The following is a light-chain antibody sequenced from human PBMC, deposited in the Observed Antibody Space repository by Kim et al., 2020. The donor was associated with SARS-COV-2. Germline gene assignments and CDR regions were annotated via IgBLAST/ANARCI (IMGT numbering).Light chain of an antibody. V-gene: IGLV7-43*01. CDR2: NTG. Sequence: PGGTVTLTCASSAGAVTSSYYSYWFQQKPGQAPRSFIYNTGNKRSWTPARFSGSLLGGRAALTLSGVQPEDEADYYCLLFIGGVPLFGGGTQLTVL. CDR1: AGAVTSSYY. CDR3: LLFIGGVPL. J-gene: IGLJ2*01.